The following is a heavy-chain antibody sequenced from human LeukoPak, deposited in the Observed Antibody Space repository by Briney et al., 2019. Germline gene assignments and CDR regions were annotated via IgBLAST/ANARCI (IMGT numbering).Heavy chain of an antibody. CDR3: ARHGSSSWPVDY. CDR2: IYPGDSDT. V-gene: IGHV5-51*01. CDR1: GYRFTSYW. J-gene: IGHJ4*02. D-gene: IGHD6-13*01. Sequence: GESLKISCQGSGYRFTSYWIAWVRQMTGKGLERMGVIYPGDSDTRYSPSFQGQVTISADKSINTAYLQSSSLKASDTAMYHCARHGSSSWPVDYWGQGTLVTVSS.